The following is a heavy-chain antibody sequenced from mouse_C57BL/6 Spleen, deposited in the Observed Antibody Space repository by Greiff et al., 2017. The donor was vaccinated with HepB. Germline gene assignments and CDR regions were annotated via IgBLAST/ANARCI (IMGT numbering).Heavy chain of an antibody. V-gene: IGHV8-8*01. D-gene: IGHD1-1*01. J-gene: IGHJ1*03. Sequence: QVTLKVSGPGILQPSQTLSLTCSFSGFSLSTFGMGVGWLRQPSGKGLEWLAHIWWDDDKYYNPALKSRLTISKDTSKNQVFLKIANVDTADTATYYCARINYYGSSSYWYFDVWGTGTTVTVSS. CDR2: IWWDDDK. CDR1: GFSLSTFGMG. CDR3: ARINYYGSSSYWYFDV.